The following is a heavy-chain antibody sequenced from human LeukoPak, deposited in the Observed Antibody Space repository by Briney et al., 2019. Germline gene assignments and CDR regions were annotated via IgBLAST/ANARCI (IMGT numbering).Heavy chain of an antibody. Sequence: GGSLRLSCEASEFTLSSYSIHWLRQAPGKGLEWISSISSIRNYIYYADSVRGRFTISIDNARNSLYLQMNSLRAEDTAVYYCARLRGGYNYALGPFDYWGQGTLVTVSS. V-gene: IGHV3-21*01. CDR1: EFTLSSYS. CDR3: ARLRGGYNYALGPFDY. CDR2: ISSIRNYI. J-gene: IGHJ4*02. D-gene: IGHD5-18*01.